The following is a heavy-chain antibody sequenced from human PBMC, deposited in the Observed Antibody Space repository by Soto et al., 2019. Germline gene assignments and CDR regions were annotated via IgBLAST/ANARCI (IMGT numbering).Heavy chain of an antibody. Sequence: GESLKISCKGPGYSFTSYWIGWVRQMPGKGLEWMGIIYPGDSDTRYSPSFQGQVTISADKSISTAYLQWSSLKASDTAMYYCARVQDDSSGYYGYYGIEFWGQGTLVTVSS. D-gene: IGHD3-22*01. CDR3: ARVQDDSSGYYGYYGIEF. CDR2: IYPGDSDT. J-gene: IGHJ4*01. V-gene: IGHV5-51*01. CDR1: GYSFTSYW.